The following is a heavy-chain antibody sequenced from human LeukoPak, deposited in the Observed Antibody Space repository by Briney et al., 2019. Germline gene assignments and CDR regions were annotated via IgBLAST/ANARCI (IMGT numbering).Heavy chain of an antibody. CDR2: ISVSGNT. D-gene: IGHD6-13*01. V-gene: IGHV3-23*01. CDR3: AKTGYSSSWYQSWEFVSVYYYYYMDV. CDR1: GFTLSSYA. J-gene: IGHJ6*03. Sequence: GGSLRLSCAASGFTLSSYAMSWVRQGPGKGLEWVSAISVSGNTYHADSVKGRFTISRDNSKNTLYLQMNSLRTEDTAVYYCAKTGYSSSWYQSWEFVSVYYYYYMDVWGKGTTVTISS.